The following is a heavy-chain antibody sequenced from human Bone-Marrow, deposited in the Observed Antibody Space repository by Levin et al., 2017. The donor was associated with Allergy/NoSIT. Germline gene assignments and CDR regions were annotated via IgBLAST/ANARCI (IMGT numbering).Heavy chain of an antibody. CDR3: ARAASEKWYSSSSEPVDY. Sequence: GGSLRLSCAASGFTFSSYWMSWVRQAPGKGLEWVANIKQDGSEKYYVDSVKGRFTISRDNAKNSLYLQMNSLRAEDTAVYYCARAASEKWYSSSSEPVDYWGQGTLVTVSS. D-gene: IGHD6-6*01. CDR1: GFTFSSYW. V-gene: IGHV3-7*01. CDR2: IKQDGSEK. J-gene: IGHJ4*02.